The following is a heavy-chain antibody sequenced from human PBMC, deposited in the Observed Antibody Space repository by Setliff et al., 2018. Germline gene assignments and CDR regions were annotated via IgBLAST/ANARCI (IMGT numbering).Heavy chain of an antibody. J-gene: IGHJ6*02. CDR1: GFDFSYYY. CDR3: ARDGVSYGMDV. Sequence: PGGSLRLSRAASGFDFSYYYMSWARQAPGKGLEWISKISGDGRTIYQADSVRGRFTISRDNADNSLYLQMNSLRADDTAVYYCARDGVSYGMDVWGQGTTVTVSS. V-gene: IGHV3-11*04. CDR2: ISGDGRTI.